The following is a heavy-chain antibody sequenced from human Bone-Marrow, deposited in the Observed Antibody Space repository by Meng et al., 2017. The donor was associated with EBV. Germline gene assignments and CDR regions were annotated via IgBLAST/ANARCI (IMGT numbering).Heavy chain of an antibody. J-gene: IGHJ4*01. CDR1: GFTFSTYN. D-gene: IGHD5/OR15-5a*01. CDR2: ISSRRSYI. Sequence: VEQVERGGGLVKPGGSCRLSCAAAGFTFSTYNMHWVRQAPGKGLEWVSFISSRRSYIFYADSVTGRFTVSRDNAKNSLYLQMRGLRAEDTAVYYCARDVYVNEEESGSFDSWGHGTLVTVSS. CDR3: ARDVYVNEEESGSFDS. V-gene: IGHV3-21*01.